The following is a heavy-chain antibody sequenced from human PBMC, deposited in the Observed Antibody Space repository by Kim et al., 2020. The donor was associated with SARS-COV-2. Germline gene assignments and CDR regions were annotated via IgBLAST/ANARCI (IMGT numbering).Heavy chain of an antibody. J-gene: IGHJ6*01. CDR3: ARQGPDGYYDTFGHYY. CDR2: INYIGSP. Sequence: SETLSLTCSVPGDSISSTTYSWGWIRQPPGKGLEWIGTINYIGSPYYSPSLKSRVTISADTPKNQFSLKLTSVPAAATAVYYFARQGPDGYYDTFGHYY. V-gene: IGHV4-39*01. D-gene: IGHD3-22*01. CDR1: GDSISSTTYS.